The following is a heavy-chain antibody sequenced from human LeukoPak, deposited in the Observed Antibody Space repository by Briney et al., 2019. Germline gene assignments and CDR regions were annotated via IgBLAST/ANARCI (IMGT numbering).Heavy chain of an antibody. CDR2: ISSSGSTM. CDR3: AVLRGYAGYDLDY. V-gene: IGHV3-48*03. Sequence: PGGSLRLSCAASGFIFSSYELNWVRQAPGKGLEWVSYISSSGSTMYYADSVKGRFTISRDNAKNSMYLQMNSLRAEDTAVYYCAVLRGYAGYDLDYWGQGTLVTVSS. CDR1: GFIFSSYE. D-gene: IGHD5-12*01. J-gene: IGHJ4*02.